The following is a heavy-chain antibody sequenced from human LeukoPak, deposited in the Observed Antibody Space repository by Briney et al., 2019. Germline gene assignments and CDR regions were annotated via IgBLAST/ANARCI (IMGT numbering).Heavy chain of an antibody. Sequence: PSETLSLTCAVYGGSFSDYYWSWIRQPPGKGLEWIGEINHSGGTNYNPSLKSRVTISVDTSKNRFFLKLSSVTAADTAVYYCARLAVDDDFDYWGQGTLVTVSS. CDR3: ARLAVDDDFDY. D-gene: IGHD4-23*01. CDR1: GGSFSDYY. V-gene: IGHV4-34*01. CDR2: INHSGGT. J-gene: IGHJ4*02.